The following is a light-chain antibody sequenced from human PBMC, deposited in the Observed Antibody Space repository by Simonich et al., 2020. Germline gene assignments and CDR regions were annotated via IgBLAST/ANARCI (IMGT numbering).Light chain of an antibody. Sequence: EIVLTQSPGTLSLSPWERATLSCRASQSVSSSYLAWYQQKPGQAPRLLIYGASSRATGIPARVSGSGSVTDFTLTISRLEPEDFAVYYCQQYGSSPYTFGQGTKLEIK. CDR3: QQYGSSPYT. V-gene: IGKV3-20*01. CDR2: GAS. CDR1: QSVSSSY. J-gene: IGKJ2*01.